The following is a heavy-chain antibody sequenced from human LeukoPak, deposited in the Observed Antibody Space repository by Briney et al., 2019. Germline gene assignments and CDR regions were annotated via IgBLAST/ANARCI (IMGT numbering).Heavy chain of an antibody. V-gene: IGHV3-23*01. CDR1: GFPLRNYA. CDR2: INENGVYT. J-gene: IGHJ4*02. Sequence: PGGSLRLSCAASGFPLRNYAMSWVRQAPGKGLDWVSGINENGVYTYYADSVKGRFTISRDDPENTLYLHMSSLRAEDTAIYYCVRDFSCSGGSCPLFDYWGQGTLVTVSA. CDR3: VRDFSCSGGSCPLFDY. D-gene: IGHD2-15*01.